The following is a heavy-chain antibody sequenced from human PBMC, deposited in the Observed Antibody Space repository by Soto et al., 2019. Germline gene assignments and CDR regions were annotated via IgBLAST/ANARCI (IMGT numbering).Heavy chain of an antibody. D-gene: IGHD3-10*01. Sequence: QVQLVQSGAEVKKPGSSVKVSCKASGGTFSSYAISWVRQAPGQGLEWMGGIIPIFGTANYAQKFQGRVTITADESTSTSYRELSSLRAEDTAVYYCARSRYYYGSGSYYHPMDVWGQGTTVTVSS. CDR3: ARSRYYYGSGSYYHPMDV. CDR1: GGTFSSYA. J-gene: IGHJ6*02. CDR2: IIPIFGTA. V-gene: IGHV1-69*01.